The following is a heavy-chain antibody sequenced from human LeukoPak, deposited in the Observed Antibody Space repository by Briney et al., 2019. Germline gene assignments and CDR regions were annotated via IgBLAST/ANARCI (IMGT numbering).Heavy chain of an antibody. CDR1: GGSFSGYY. Sequence: SETLSLTCAVYGGSFSGYYWSWIRQPPGKGLEWIGEINHSGSTKYNPSLKSRVTISVDTSKNQFSLKLSSVTAADTAVYYCARSIYCSSTSCRDYWGQGTLVTVSS. D-gene: IGHD2-2*01. CDR3: ARSIYCSSTSCRDY. J-gene: IGHJ4*02. V-gene: IGHV4-34*01. CDR2: INHSGST.